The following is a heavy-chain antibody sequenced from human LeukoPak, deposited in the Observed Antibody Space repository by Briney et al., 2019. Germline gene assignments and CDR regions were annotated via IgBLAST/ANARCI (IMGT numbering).Heavy chain of an antibody. V-gene: IGHV3-23*01. CDR2: IIGSGGST. J-gene: IGHJ6*03. Sequence: GGSLRLSCAASGFTFSSYAMSWVRQAPGKGLEWVSAIIGSGGSTYYADSVKGRFTISRDNSKNTLYLQMNSLRAEDTAVYYCAKGSGVEFFGVVMGYYYMDVWGKGTTVTVSS. CDR3: AKGSGVEFFGVVMGYYYMDV. D-gene: IGHD3-3*01. CDR1: GFTFSSYA.